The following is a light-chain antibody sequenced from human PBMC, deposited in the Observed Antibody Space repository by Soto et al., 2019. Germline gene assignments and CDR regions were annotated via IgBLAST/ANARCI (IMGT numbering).Light chain of an antibody. Sequence: PLRTQPSSHSASSGASDRLTRMMISGFSVGYFWIRWYQQKPVNAPRYLLYYHAVSNKGQGSGFPSLLSGSNDASANAGILHMYGLQPDYDVYYSCSTLPSKRVSGGGTNLTV. CDR2: YHAVSNK. J-gene: IGLJ3*02. CDR3: STLPSKRV. CDR1: SGFSVGYFW. V-gene: IGLV5-52*01.